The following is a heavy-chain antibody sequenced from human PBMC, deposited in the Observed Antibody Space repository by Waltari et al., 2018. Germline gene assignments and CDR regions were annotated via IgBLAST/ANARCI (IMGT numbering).Heavy chain of an antibody. CDR2: IYYSGST. Sequence: QVQLQESGPGLVKPSETLSLTCTVSGGSISSYYWSRIRQPPGKGLEWIGYIYYSGSTNYNPSLKSRVTISVDTSKNQFSLKLSSVTAADTAVYYCARDNLKKSIAARPGWYFDLWGRGTLVTVSS. V-gene: IGHV4-59*01. CDR1: GGSISSYY. J-gene: IGHJ2*01. D-gene: IGHD6-6*01. CDR3: ARDNLKKSIAARPGWYFDL.